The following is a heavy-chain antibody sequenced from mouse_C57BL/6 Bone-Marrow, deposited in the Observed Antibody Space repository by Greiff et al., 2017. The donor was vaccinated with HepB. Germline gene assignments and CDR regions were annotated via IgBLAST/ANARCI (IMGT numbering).Heavy chain of an antibody. J-gene: IGHJ3*01. CDR2: IYPGDGDT. CDR3: ARSLLRPFAY. V-gene: IGHV1-82*01. Sequence: QVQLQQSGPELVKPGASVKISCKASGYAFSSSWMNWVKQRPGKGLEWIGRIYPGDGDTNYNGKFKGKATLTADKSSSTAYMQLSSLTSEDSAVYFCARSLLRPFAYWGQGTLVTVSA. CDR1: GYAFSSSW. D-gene: IGHD2-4*01.